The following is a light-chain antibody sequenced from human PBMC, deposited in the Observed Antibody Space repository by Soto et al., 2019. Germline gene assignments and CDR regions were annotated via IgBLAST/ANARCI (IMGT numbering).Light chain of an antibody. CDR2: DAS. V-gene: IGKV1-39*01. CDR1: QTISMY. CDR3: HQTHTTPLT. J-gene: IGKJ4*01. Sequence: DIPMTQSPSSLSASVGDRVTITCRASQTISMYLSWYQQTPGKAPNLLIYDASTLQSGVPSRFSGSGSGTEFTLTISSLQPEDFATYYCHQTHTTPLTFGGGTKVEIK.